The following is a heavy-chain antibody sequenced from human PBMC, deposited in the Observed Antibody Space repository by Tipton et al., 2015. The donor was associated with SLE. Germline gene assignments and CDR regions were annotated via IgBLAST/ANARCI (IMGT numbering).Heavy chain of an antibody. J-gene: IGHJ3*02. CDR1: GGSISSISSY. D-gene: IGHD4-17*01. V-gene: IGHV4-39*07. CDR2: FYHTGNS. Sequence: TLSLTCTVSGGSISSISSYWGWVRQPPGNGLEWIGTFYHTGNSYYKPSLKSRVTISMDTSKRQFSLSMSSVTAADTAIYYCATGRSFDIWGQGTMVTVSS. CDR3: ATGRSFDI.